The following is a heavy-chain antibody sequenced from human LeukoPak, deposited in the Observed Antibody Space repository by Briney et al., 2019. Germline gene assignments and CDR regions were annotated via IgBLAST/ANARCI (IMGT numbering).Heavy chain of an antibody. J-gene: IGHJ4*02. Sequence: GGSLRLSCAASGFTFSSYAMSWVRQAPGKGLEWVSAISGSGGSTYYADSVKGRFTISRDNSKNALYLQMNSLRAEDTAVYYCEAARGYCSGGSCFDYWGQGTLVTVSS. V-gene: IGHV3-23*01. D-gene: IGHD2-15*01. CDR1: GFTFSSYA. CDR2: ISGSGGST. CDR3: EAARGYCSGGSCFDY.